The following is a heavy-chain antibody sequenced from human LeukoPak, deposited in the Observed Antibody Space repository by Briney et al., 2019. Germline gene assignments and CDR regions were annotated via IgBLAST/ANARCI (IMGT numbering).Heavy chain of an antibody. D-gene: IGHD2-8*02. J-gene: IGHJ4*02. CDR2: ISWNSGSI. V-gene: IGHV3-9*01. CDR1: GFTFDDYA. Sequence: GGSLRLSCAASGFTFDDYAMHWVRQAPGKGLEWVSGISWNSGSIGYADSVKGRFAISRDNAKNSLYLQMNSLRAEDTALYYCAKGSGGPGWYYFDYWGQGTLVTVSS. CDR3: AKGSGGPGWYYFDY.